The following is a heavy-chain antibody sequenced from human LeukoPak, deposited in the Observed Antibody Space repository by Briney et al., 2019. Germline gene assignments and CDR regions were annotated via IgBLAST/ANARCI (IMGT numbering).Heavy chain of an antibody. CDR3: ARRKATEGGGAFDI. J-gene: IGHJ3*02. CDR2: IYYSGRT. V-gene: IGHV4-39*01. CDR1: GGSIITNGYY. D-gene: IGHD1-26*01. Sequence: SVTLSLTCTVSGGSIITNGYYWDWIRQPPGKGLEWIGSIYYSGRTYSNPSLKSRVTISVDTSKNQFSLKTTSVTAADTAIYFCARRKATEGGGAFDIWGQGTTVTVSS.